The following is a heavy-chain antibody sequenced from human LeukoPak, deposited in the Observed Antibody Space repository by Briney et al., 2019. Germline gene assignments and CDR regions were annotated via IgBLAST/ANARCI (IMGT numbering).Heavy chain of an antibody. CDR1: GFIVSDHY. CDR3: AKDITLGDGRLAFDF. CDR2: MYSSGNI. Sequence: GGSLRLSCAASGFIVSDHYMGWVRQAPGKGLDWVSVMYSSGNIHYADSVEGRFTVSRDNSQNILYLQMSSLRDEDTAVYYCAKDITLGDGRLAFDFWGQGTLVTVSS. J-gene: IGHJ3*01. D-gene: IGHD3-16*01. V-gene: IGHV3-53*01.